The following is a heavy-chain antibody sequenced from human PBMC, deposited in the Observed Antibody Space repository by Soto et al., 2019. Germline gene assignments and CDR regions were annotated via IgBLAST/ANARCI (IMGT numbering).Heavy chain of an antibody. CDR3: ARAEVAARPPYFDY. J-gene: IGHJ4*02. CDR2: ISPNSGGT. Sequence: ASVKVSCKASGYTFTGYYMHWVRQAPGQGLEWMGWISPNSGGTNYAQKFQGRVTMTRDTSISTAYMELSRLRSDDTAVYYCARAEVAARPPYFDYWGQGTLVTVSS. CDR1: GYTFTGYY. V-gene: IGHV1-2*02. D-gene: IGHD6-6*01.